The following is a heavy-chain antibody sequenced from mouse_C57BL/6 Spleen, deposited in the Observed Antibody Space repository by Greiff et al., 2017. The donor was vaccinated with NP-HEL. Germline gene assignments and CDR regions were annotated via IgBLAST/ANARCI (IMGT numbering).Heavy chain of an antibody. V-gene: IGHV1-82*01. CDR3: ARGITTVDSYYYAMDY. CDR2: IYPGDGDT. D-gene: IGHD1-1*01. Sequence: VQLQQSGPELVKPGASVKISCKASGYAFSSSWMNWVKQRPGKGLEWIGRIYPGDGDTNYNGKFKGQATLTADKSSSTAYMQLSSLTSEDSAVYFCARGITTVDSYYYAMDYWGQGTSVTVSS. J-gene: IGHJ4*01. CDR1: GYAFSSSW.